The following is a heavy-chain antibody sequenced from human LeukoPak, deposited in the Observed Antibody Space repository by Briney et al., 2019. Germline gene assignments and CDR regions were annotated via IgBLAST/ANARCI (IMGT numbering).Heavy chain of an antibody. J-gene: IGHJ4*02. CDR1: GVSISSYY. Sequence: SETLSLTCTVSGVSISSYYWSWIRQPPGKGLEWIGYIYYSGSTNYNPSLKSRVTISVDTSKNQFSLKLSSVTAADTALYYCARHDLDWGSFGHWDQGTLVTVSS. V-gene: IGHV4-59*08. CDR2: IYYSGST. CDR3: ARHDLDWGSFGH. D-gene: IGHD3-16*01.